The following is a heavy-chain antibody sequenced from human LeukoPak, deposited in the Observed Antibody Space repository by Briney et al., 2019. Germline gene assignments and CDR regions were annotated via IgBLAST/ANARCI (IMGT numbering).Heavy chain of an antibody. J-gene: IGHJ6*02. V-gene: IGHV1-46*01. D-gene: IGHD6-6*01. CDR2: INPSGGST. Sequence: ASAKVSCKASGYTFTSYYMHWVRQAPGQGLEWMGIINPSGGSTSYAQKFQGRVTMTRDTSTSTVYMELSSLRSEDTAVYYCAREISSSSGFDYGTDVWGQGTTVTVSS. CDR3: AREISSSSGFDYGTDV. CDR1: GYTFTSYY.